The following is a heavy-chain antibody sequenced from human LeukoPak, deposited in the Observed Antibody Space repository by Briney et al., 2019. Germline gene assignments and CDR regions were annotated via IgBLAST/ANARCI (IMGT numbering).Heavy chain of an antibody. CDR2: ISGSGGST. Sequence: GGSLRLSCAASGFTFSSYAMSWVRQAPGKGLEWVSAISGSGGSTYYADSVKGRFTISRDNSKNTLYLQMNSLRAADPAVYYWAKDSISAAAPLGGQGTLVTVSS. J-gene: IGHJ4*02. CDR1: GFTFSSYA. CDR3: AKDSISAAAPL. D-gene: IGHD6-13*01. V-gene: IGHV3-23*01.